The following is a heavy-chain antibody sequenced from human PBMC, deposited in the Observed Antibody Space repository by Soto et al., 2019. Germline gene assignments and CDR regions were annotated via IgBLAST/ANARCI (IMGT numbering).Heavy chain of an antibody. V-gene: IGHV3-11*05. CDR2: ISSSGSYT. Sequence: QVQLVESGGGLVKPGGSLRLSCAVSGFTFSDYYMTWIRQVPGKGLEWISYISSSGSYTNYEDSVQGRFTISRDNAKNSLYLQMNSLRAEDTAIYYCARDSTGWRAVYDYWGQGTLVTVSS. CDR1: GFTFSDYY. J-gene: IGHJ4*02. CDR3: ARDSTGWRAVYDY. D-gene: IGHD6-19*01.